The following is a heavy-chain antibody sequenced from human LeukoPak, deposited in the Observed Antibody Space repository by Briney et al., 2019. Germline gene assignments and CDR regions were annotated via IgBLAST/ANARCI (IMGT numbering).Heavy chain of an antibody. D-gene: IGHD6-13*01. CDR1: GFTFSGSA. CDR2: IVVGSGNT. CDR3: AAEAAIAAAGQGTDAFDI. Sequence: GASVKVSCKASGFTFSGSAIQWMRQARGQRLEWIGWIVVGSGNTDYAQKFQGRVTITTDESTSTAYMELSSLRSEDTAVYYCAAEAAIAAAGQGTDAFDIWGQGTMVTVSS. J-gene: IGHJ3*02. V-gene: IGHV1-58*02.